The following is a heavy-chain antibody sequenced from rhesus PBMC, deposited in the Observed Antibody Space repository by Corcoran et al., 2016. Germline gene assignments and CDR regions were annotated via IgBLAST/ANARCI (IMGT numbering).Heavy chain of an antibody. Sequence: QVQLQESGPGVVKPSETLSLTCAVSGGTINSGYCYWSWIRPPPGKGLEWIGGIYRNSERTNYKPSLKSRVTISTDTSKNQFSLKLSSVTATDTAVYYCARDRGSTLDYWGQGVLVTVSS. CDR1: GGTINSGYCY. V-gene: IGHV4S12*01. D-gene: IGHD4-29*01. CDR2: IYRNSERT. CDR3: ARDRGSTLDY. J-gene: IGHJ4*01.